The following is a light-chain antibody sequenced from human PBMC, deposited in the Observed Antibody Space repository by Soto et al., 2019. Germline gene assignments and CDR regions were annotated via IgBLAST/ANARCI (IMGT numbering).Light chain of an antibody. J-gene: IGKJ1*01. CDR3: QHYHSYSET. V-gene: IGKV1-5*03. CDR1: QGSRNS. Sequence: TQITPAPSSLPAAIRPRVTITWRATQGSRNSCVGYHQKPGKAPQILLYKESTLKSGVPSTFCGSGSATEFTPPISSLQPDDFATYYCQHYHSYSETFGQGTKVDI. CDR2: KES.